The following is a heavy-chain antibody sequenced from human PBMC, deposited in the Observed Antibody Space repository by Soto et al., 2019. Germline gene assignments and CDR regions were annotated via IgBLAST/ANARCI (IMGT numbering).Heavy chain of an antibody. CDR2: IYYSGST. D-gene: IGHD4-17*01. CDR1: GGSISSGGYY. V-gene: IGHV4-31*03. J-gene: IGHJ4*02. CDR3: ARANPFYGDYDLDY. Sequence: SGTLSLTCTVSGGSISSGGYYWSWIRQHPGKGLEWIGYIYYSGSTYYNPSLKSRVTISVDTSKNQFSLKLSSVTAADTAVYYCARANPFYGDYDLDYWGQGTLVTV.